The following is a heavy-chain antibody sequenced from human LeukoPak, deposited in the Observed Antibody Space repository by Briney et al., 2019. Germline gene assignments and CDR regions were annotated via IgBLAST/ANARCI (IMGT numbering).Heavy chain of an antibody. CDR1: GFTFSNYE. V-gene: IGHV3-48*03. CDR3: ARVPQLGHGNFDY. J-gene: IGHJ4*02. Sequence: GGSLRLSCAASGFTFSNYEMHWVRQAPGEGLEWLSYISRGGDTIYYADSVKGRFTISSDSAKNSLYLQMNSLRVEDTAVYYCARVPQLGHGNFDYWGQGTLVTVSS. D-gene: IGHD6-13*01. CDR2: ISRGGDTI.